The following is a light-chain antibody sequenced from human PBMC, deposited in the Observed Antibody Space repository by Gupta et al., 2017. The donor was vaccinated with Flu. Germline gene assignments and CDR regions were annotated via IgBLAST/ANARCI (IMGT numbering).Light chain of an antibody. V-gene: IGKV3-11*01. CDR3: HQRSNWQT. CDR1: QSINNY. J-gene: IGKJ1*01. CDR2: DAS. Sequence: EAVLTQSPAPLSSSPGKRATLTCRASQSINNYIAWYQQKPGQAPGLLIYDASNRAAGTPPRFGGRGSGTDFTITISSLEPEDSAIYYCHQRSNWQTFGQGTKVEIK.